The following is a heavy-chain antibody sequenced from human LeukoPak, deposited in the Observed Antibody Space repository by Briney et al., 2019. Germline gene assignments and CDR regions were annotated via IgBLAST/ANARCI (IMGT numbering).Heavy chain of an antibody. CDR3: ARAHLSDYGDYFDY. D-gene: IGHD4-17*01. V-gene: IGHV3-30*19. CDR2: IWYDGSNK. Sequence: GRSLRLSCAASGFTFRSYGMHWVRQAPGKGLEWVAVIWYDGSNKYYADSVKGRFTISRDNSKNTLYLQMNSLRAEDTAVYYCARAHLSDYGDYFDYWGQGTLVTVSS. CDR1: GFTFRSYG. J-gene: IGHJ4*02.